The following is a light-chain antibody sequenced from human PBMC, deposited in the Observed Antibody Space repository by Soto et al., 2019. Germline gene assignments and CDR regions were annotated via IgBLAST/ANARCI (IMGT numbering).Light chain of an antibody. CDR3: QPSSATALT. J-gene: IGKJ4*01. CDR1: QSLLYSSNNKNY. Sequence: DIVMTQSPNSLAVSLGERATINCKSSQSLLYSSNNKNYCGWYQQTPGQPPKLLISWASTREPGVPDRCSGSGSGTDFSLPIRILQAADVAVYYCQPSSATALTFCGGTWLTIK. CDR2: WAS. V-gene: IGKV4-1*01.